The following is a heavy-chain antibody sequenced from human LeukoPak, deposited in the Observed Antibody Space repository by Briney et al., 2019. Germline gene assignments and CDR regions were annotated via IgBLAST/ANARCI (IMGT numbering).Heavy chain of an antibody. J-gene: IGHJ4*02. CDR2: ISYDGSNK. CDR3: AREPGGWYERSFDY. D-gene: IGHD6-19*01. V-gene: IGHV3-30-3*01. Sequence: PGRSLRLSCAASGFTFSSYAMHWVRQAPGKGLEWVAVISYDGSNKYYADSVKGRFTISRDNSKNTLYLQMSSLRAEDTAVYYCAREPGGWYERSFDYWGQGTLVTVSS. CDR1: GFTFSSYA.